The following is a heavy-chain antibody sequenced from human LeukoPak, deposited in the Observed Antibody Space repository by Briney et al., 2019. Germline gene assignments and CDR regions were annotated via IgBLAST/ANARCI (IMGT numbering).Heavy chain of an antibody. Sequence: GGSLRLSCAASGFTFSSYGMHWVRQAPGKGLEWVAFIRYDGSNKYYADSVKGRFTISRDNSKNTLYLQMNSPRAEDTAVYYCAKDLSIAVAGIGDYWGQGTLVTVSS. V-gene: IGHV3-30*02. CDR3: AKDLSIAVAGIGDY. CDR2: IRYDGSNK. J-gene: IGHJ4*02. D-gene: IGHD6-19*01. CDR1: GFTFSSYG.